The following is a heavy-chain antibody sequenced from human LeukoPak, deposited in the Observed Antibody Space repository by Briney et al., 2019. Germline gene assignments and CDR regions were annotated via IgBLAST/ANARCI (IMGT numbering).Heavy chain of an antibody. V-gene: IGHV7-4-1*02. Sequence: ASVKVSCKASGYTFTSYPINWVRQAPGHGLEWMGWINTNTGTPTYAQGFTGRFVFSLDTSVSTAYLQISSLKAEDTAVYYCAREGSNIRCFRNWFDPWGQGTLVTVSS. D-gene: IGHD2-15*01. CDR2: INTNTGTP. CDR3: AREGSNIRCFRNWFDP. CDR1: GYTFTSYP. J-gene: IGHJ5*02.